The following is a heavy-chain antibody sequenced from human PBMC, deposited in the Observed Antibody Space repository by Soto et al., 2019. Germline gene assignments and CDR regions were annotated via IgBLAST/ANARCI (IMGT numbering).Heavy chain of an antibody. J-gene: IGHJ6*02. CDR1: GFTFTTSW. Sequence: EVQLVESGGGLVQPGGSLRLSCAASGFTFTTSWMHWVRQAPEKGLVWVSHINSDGSTTTYADSVRGRFNISRDNAKNTLYLQMNSLRVKDTAVYYCTRDRDYGMDVWAQGTTVIVSS. V-gene: IGHV3-74*01. D-gene: IGHD3-10*01. CDR3: TRDRDYGMDV. CDR2: INSDGSTT.